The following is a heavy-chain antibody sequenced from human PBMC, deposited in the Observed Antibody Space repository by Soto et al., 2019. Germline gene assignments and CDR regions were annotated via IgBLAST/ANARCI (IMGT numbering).Heavy chain of an antibody. CDR1: GFTFSSYS. V-gene: IGHV3-21*01. J-gene: IGHJ4*02. Sequence: EVQLVESGGGLVKPGGSLRLSCAASGFTFSSYSMNWVRQAPGKGLEWVSSISSSSSYIYYADSVKGRFTISRDNAKNSLYLQMNSLRAEDTAVYYCARDGDSGYDEYYFDYWGQGTLVTVSS. CDR2: ISSSSSYI. CDR3: ARDGDSGYDEYYFDY. D-gene: IGHD5-12*01.